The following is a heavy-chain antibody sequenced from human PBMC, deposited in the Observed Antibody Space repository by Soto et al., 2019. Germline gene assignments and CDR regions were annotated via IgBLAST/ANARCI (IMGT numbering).Heavy chain of an antibody. CDR3: ARGDYSDSSGLYFDY. CDR1: GGSVSSHY. Sequence: QVQLQESGPGLVKPSETLSLLCTVSGGSVSSHYWSWIRQPPGKGLEWTGYVYYSGSTNYNPSLKSRVTRSVDTSKNLVALKLSSVTAAYTAVYHWARGDYSDSSGLYFDYWGQGTLVTVSS. CDR2: VYYSGST. J-gene: IGHJ4*02. V-gene: IGHV4-59*02. D-gene: IGHD3-22*01.